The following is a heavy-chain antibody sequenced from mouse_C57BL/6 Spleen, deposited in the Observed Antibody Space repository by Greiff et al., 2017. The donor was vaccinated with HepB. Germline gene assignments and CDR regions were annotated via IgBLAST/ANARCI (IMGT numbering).Heavy chain of an antibody. CDR3: ARKGSNLWYFDV. CDR1: GYTFTSYW. J-gene: IGHJ1*03. V-gene: IGHV1-50*01. CDR2: IDPSDSYT. D-gene: IGHD2-5*01. Sequence: KESCKASGYTFTSYWMQWVKQRPGQGLEWIGEIDPSDSYTNYNQKFKGKATLTVDTSSSTAYMQLSSLTSEDSAVYYCARKGSNLWYFDVWGTGTTVTVSS.